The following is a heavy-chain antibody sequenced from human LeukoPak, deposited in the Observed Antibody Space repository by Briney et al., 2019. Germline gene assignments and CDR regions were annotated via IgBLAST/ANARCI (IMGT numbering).Heavy chain of an antibody. D-gene: IGHD3-10*01. J-gene: IGHJ4*02. V-gene: IGHV4-34*01. CDR1: GGSFSGYY. CDR2: INHSGST. Sequence: SETLSLTCAVYGGSFSGYYWSWIRQPPGKGLEWIGEINHSGSTNYNPSLKSRVTISVDTSKNQFSLKLSSVTAADTAVYYCASLVRGYWGQGTLVTVSS. CDR3: ASLVRGY.